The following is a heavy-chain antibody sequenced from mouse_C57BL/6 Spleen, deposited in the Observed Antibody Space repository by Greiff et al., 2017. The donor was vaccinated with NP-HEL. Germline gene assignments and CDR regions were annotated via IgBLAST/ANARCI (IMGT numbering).Heavy chain of an antibody. D-gene: IGHD2-2*01. J-gene: IGHJ4*01. V-gene: IGHV1-62-2*01. CDR1: GYTFTEYT. Sequence: VQLQQSGAELVKPGASVKLSCKASGYTFTEYTIHWVKQRSGQGLEWIGWFYPGSGSIKYNEKFKDKATLTADKSSSTVYMELSRLTSEDSAVYFCARHEFSYGYDGDYYAMDYWGQGTSVTVSS. CDR3: ARHEFSYGYDGDYYAMDY. CDR2: FYPGSGSI.